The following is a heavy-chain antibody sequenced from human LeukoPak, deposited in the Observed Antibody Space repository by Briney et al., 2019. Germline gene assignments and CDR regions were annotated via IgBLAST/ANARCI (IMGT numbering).Heavy chain of an antibody. V-gene: IGHV4-34*01. D-gene: IGHD3-3*01. Sequence: SETLSLTCAVYGGSFSGYYWSWIRQPPGKGLEWIGEINHSGSTNYNPSLKSRVTISVDTSKNQFSLKLSSVTAADTAVYYCARGAIFGVVINNWFDRWGQGTLVTVSS. CDR2: INHSGST. J-gene: IGHJ5*02. CDR1: GGSFSGYY. CDR3: ARGAIFGVVINNWFDR.